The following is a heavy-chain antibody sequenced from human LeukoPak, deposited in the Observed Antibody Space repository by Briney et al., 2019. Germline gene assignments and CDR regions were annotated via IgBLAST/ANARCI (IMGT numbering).Heavy chain of an antibody. CDR2: ISAYNGNT. CDR1: GYTFTSYG. CDR3: ARTDSSSWYSSFDY. V-gene: IGHV1-18*01. Sequence: EGSVKVSCKASGYTFTSYGISWVRQAPGQGLEWMGWISAYNGNTNYAQKLQGRVTMTTDTSTSTAYMELRSLRSDDTAVYYCARTDSSSWYSSFDYWGQGTLVTVS. D-gene: IGHD6-13*01. J-gene: IGHJ4*02.